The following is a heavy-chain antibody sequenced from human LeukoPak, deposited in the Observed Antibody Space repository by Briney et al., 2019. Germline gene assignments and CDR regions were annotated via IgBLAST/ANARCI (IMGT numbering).Heavy chain of an antibody. V-gene: IGHV3-23*01. Sequence: GGSLRLSWAASGFTFRSYTMSWVRQAPGKGLGWVSAISGSGGSTYYADSVKGRFTISRDNSRNTLYLQMNSLRAEDTAVYYCANTGDGGSYFWGQGTLVTVSS. CDR1: GFTFRSYT. CDR3: ANTGDGGSYF. CDR2: ISGSGGST. J-gene: IGHJ4*02. D-gene: IGHD1-26*01.